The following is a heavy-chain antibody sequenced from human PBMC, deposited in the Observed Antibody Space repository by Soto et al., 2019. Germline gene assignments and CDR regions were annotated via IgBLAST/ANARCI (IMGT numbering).Heavy chain of an antibody. V-gene: IGHV3-30*18. CDR1: GFTFSSYG. CDR3: AKDHCSSTSCQVYYYYGMDV. CDR2: ISYAGSNK. J-gene: IGHJ6*02. Sequence: QVQLVESGGGVVQPGRSLRLSCAASGFTFSSYGMHWVRQAPGKGLEWVAVISYAGSNKYYADSVKGRFTISRDNSKNTLYLQMNSLRAEDTAVYYCAKDHCSSTSCQVYYYYGMDVWGQGTTVTVSS. D-gene: IGHD2-2*01.